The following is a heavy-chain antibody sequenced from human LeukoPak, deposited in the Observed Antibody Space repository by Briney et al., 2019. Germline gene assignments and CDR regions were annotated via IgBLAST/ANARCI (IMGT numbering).Heavy chain of an antibody. Sequence: GGSLRLSCAASGVTFSSSWMSWVRQAQGKGLEWVANIKPDGSEKFYVDSLLRRFAIFRVNSKSSLSLLMISLRAEDKAVYYCARCGLTAALDFWGQGTLVTVSS. CDR1: GVTFSSSW. D-gene: IGHD2-21*02. CDR2: IKPDGSEK. CDR3: ARCGLTAALDF. J-gene: IGHJ4*02. V-gene: IGHV3-7*01.